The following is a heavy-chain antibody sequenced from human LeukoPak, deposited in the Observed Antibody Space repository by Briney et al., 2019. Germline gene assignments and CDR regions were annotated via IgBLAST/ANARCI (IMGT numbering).Heavy chain of an antibody. J-gene: IGHJ4*02. CDR1: GGSFSSHY. CDR3: ARAYGSVSTTYYLDY. D-gene: IGHD6-19*01. Sequence: PSEALSLTCTVSGGSFSSHYWSWIRQPAGKGLEWIGHIFASGSTNYNPSLQSRVTMSVDTSKNQFSLKLSSVTAADTAVYDCARAYGSVSTTYYLDYWGQGTLVTVSS. CDR2: IFASGST. V-gene: IGHV4-4*07.